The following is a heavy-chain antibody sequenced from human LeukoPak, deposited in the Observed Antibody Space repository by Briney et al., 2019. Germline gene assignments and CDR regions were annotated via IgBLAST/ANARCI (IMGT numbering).Heavy chain of an antibody. CDR2: IYTAGST. Sequence: GGSLRLSCAASGFTFSSYPMNWVRQAPGRGLEWVSVIYTAGSTYYADSVKGRFTISRDNSKNTLYLQVNSLRAEDTAVYYCAKGGKWDVTPFDYWGQGTLVTVSS. V-gene: IGHV3-23*03. D-gene: IGHD1-26*01. J-gene: IGHJ4*02. CDR1: GFTFSSYP. CDR3: AKGGKWDVTPFDY.